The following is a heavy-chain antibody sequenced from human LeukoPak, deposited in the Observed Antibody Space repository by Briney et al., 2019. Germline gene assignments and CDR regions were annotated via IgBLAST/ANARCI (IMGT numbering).Heavy chain of an antibody. CDR2: IYYSGST. V-gene: IGHV4-31*03. J-gene: IGHJ6*02. CDR3: ARAEDSGYEGVSYYYGMDV. Sequence: SETLSLTCTVSGGSISSGGYYWSWIRQHPGKGLEWIGYIYYSGSTYYNPSLKSRVTISVDTSKNQFSLKLSSVTAADTAVYYCARAEDSGYEGVSYYYGMDVWGQGTTVTVSS. D-gene: IGHD5-12*01. CDR1: GGSISSGGYY.